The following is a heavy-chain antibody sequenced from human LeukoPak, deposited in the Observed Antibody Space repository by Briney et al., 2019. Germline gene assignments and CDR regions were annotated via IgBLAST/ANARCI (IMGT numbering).Heavy chain of an antibody. CDR1: GGSFSGYY. D-gene: IGHD3-10*01. CDR3: ARGRYYYGSGSSIPDY. CDR2: INHSGST. V-gene: IGHV4-34*01. Sequence: SETLSLTCAVYGGSFSGYYWSWIRQPPGKGLEWIGEINHSGSTNYNPSLKSRVTISVDTSKNQFSLKLSSVTAADTAVYYCARGRYYYGSGSSIPDYWGQGTLVTVSS. J-gene: IGHJ4*02.